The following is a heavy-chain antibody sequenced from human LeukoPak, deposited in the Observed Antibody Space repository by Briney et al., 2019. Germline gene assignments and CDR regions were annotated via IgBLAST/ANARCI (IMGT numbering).Heavy chain of an antibody. J-gene: IGHJ4*02. D-gene: IGHD3-3*01. CDR3: AKDGVAILRRDHAYPDY. V-gene: IGHV3-30*18. CDR1: GFTFSSYG. CDR2: ISYDGSNK. Sequence: GGSLRLSCAASGFTFSSYGMHWVRQAPGKGLEWVAVISYDGSNKYYADSVKGRFTISIDNSKNTLYLQMNSLRAEDTAVYYCAKDGVAILRRDHAYPDYWGQGTLVTVSS.